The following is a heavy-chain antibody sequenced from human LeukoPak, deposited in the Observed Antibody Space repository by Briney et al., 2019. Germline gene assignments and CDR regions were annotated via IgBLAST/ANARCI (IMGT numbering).Heavy chain of an antibody. CDR3: ARDGGISGDY. Sequence: GGSLRLSCAASGFTFSSYSMNWVRQAPGEGGEGVSYISSSSSTIYYADSVKGRFTISRDNAKNSLYLQMNSLRAEDTAVYYCARDGGISGDYWGQGTLVTVSS. D-gene: IGHD3-16*01. J-gene: IGHJ4*02. CDR1: GFTFSSYS. CDR2: ISSSSSTI. V-gene: IGHV3-48*01.